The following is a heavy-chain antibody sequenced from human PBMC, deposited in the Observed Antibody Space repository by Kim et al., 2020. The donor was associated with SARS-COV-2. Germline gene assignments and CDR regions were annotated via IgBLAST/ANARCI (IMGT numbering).Heavy chain of an antibody. CDR1: GGSISSGGYY. CDR3: ARIRWLLLSFDY. J-gene: IGHJ4*02. CDR2: IYYSGST. V-gene: IGHV4-31*03. D-gene: IGHD3-22*01. Sequence: SETLSLTCTVSGGSISSGGYYWSWIRQHPGKGLEWIGYIYYSGSTYYNPSLKSRVTISVDTSKNQFSLKLSSVTAADTAVYYCARIRWLLLSFDYWGQGTLVTVSS.